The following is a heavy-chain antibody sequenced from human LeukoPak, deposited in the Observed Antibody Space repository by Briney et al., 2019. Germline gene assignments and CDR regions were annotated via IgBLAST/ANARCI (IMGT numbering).Heavy chain of an antibody. Sequence: SETLSLTCAVSGYSITSSSWWGWIRQPPGKGLEWIGYIYHSGSTYYNPSLKSRVTISVDRSKNQFSLKLSSVTAADTAVYYCARERYWYFDLWGRGTLVTVSS. CDR3: ARERYWYFDL. V-gene: IGHV4-28*03. CDR1: GYSITSSSW. CDR2: IYHSGST. J-gene: IGHJ2*01.